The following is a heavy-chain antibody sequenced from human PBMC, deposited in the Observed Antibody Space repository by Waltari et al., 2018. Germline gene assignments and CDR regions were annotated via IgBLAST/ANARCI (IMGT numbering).Heavy chain of an antibody. Sequence: QVQLQQSGPGLVKPSQTLSLPCAISGDSVTNNSAAWNWIRQSTTRGLEWLGRTYYRSKWYNDYAVSVKSRITINPDTSKNQFSLQLNSVTPEDTAVYYCARDRITMIGWRNDAFDIWGQGTMVTVSS. V-gene: IGHV6-1*01. CDR1: GDSVTNNSAA. CDR3: ARDRITMIGWRNDAFDI. D-gene: IGHD3-10*02. J-gene: IGHJ3*02. CDR2: TYYRSKWYN.